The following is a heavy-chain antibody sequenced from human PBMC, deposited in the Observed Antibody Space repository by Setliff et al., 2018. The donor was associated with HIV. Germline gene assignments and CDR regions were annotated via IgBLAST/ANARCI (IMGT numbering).Heavy chain of an antibody. CDR2: IDTGGNS. Sequence: PSETLSLTCTVPGGSVNSGNYYWSWIRQPAGKGLEWIGHIDTGGNSNYNPSLKSRVTISIHTSKKQFSLKLSSVTAADTAVYYCARDSFTVDYFMDVWGKGTPVTVSS. CDR3: ARDSFTVDYFMDV. CDR1: GGSVNSGNYY. V-gene: IGHV4-61*10. J-gene: IGHJ6*03. D-gene: IGHD3-10*01.